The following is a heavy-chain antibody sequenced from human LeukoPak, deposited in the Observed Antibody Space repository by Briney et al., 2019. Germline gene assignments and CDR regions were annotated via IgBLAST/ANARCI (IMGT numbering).Heavy chain of an antibody. Sequence: PSETLSLTCSVSGGSISSYHWSWIRQPPGKGLEWIGYFYYSGSTNYNSSLKSRVTMSVDTSKNQFSLKLSSVTAADTAVYYCASMTRRGKYYFDYWGQGTLVIVSS. V-gene: IGHV4-59*08. CDR3: ASMTRRGKYYFDY. D-gene: IGHD2-21*02. J-gene: IGHJ4*02. CDR1: GGSISSYH. CDR2: FYYSGST.